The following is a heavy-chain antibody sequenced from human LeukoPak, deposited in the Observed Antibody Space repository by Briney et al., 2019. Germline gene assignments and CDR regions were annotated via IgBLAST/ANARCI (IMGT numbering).Heavy chain of an antibody. CDR2: INSDGSST. J-gene: IGHJ4*02. D-gene: IGHD3-22*01. CDR1: GFTFSSYL. V-gene: IGHV3-74*01. Sequence: PGGSLRLSCAASGFTFSSYLMHWVVQAPGKGLVWVSRINSDGSSTSYADSVKGRFTISRDNAKNTLYLQVNSLRAEDTAVYYCARDLAPYDYDSSGVDYWGQGTLVTVSS. CDR3: ARDLAPYDYDSSGVDY.